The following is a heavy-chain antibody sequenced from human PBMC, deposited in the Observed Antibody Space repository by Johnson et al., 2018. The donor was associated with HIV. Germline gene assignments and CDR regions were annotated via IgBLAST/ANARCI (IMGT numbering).Heavy chain of an antibody. CDR2: INSDGSST. D-gene: IGHD3-10*01. CDR3: ASGGKSYYGAFDI. Sequence: VQLVESGGGLVQPGGSLRLSCAASGFTFSSYWMHWVRQAPGKGLVWVSRINSDGSSTSYADSVKGRFTISRDNAKNPLYLQMNSLRAEETAVYYCASGGKSYYGAFDIWGQGTMVTAAS. J-gene: IGHJ3*02. CDR1: GFTFSSYW. V-gene: IGHV3-74*02.